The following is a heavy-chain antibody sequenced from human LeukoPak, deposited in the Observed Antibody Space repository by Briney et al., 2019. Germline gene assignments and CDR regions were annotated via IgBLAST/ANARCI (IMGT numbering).Heavy chain of an antibody. CDR1: GFTFSTYG. CDR2: ISDSGGTT. D-gene: IGHD3-10*01. CDR3: AKLAKSFYGSETYYFFEH. Sequence: PGGSLRLSCAASGFTFSTYGMSWVRQAPGKGVEWVSGISDSGGTTYYADSVKGRFTISRDNSKTSLYLQMNSLRVEDTAVYYCAKLAKSFYGSETYYFFEHWGQGTPVTVSS. V-gene: IGHV3-23*01. J-gene: IGHJ4*02.